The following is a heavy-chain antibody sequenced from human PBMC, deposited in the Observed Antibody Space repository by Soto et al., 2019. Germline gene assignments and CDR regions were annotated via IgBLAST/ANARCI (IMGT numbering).Heavy chain of an antibody. CDR2: IIPIFGTA. J-gene: IGHJ4*02. Sequence: QVQLVQSGAEVKKPGSSVKVSCKASGGTFSSYAISWVRQAPGQGLEWMGGIIPIFGTANYAQKFQGRVTITADESTSQAYRERSSLRSEDTAVYYCAREERGDMITFGAGGFDYWGQGTLVTVSS. CDR1: GGTFSSYA. V-gene: IGHV1-69*01. D-gene: IGHD3-16*01. CDR3: AREERGDMITFGAGGFDY.